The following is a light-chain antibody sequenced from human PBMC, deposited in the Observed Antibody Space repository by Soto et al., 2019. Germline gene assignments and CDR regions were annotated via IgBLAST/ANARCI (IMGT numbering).Light chain of an antibody. Sequence: DIQMTQSPSTLSAYVGDRVTITCWASQSISEWLAWYQQKPGKPPNILIYAASTLASGVPSRFSGSGSGTEFTLTISSLQPEDLATYYCQQYDTYYSFGQGTKVEIK. V-gene: IGKV1-5*03. CDR3: QQYDTYYS. CDR2: AAS. J-gene: IGKJ2*03. CDR1: QSISEW.